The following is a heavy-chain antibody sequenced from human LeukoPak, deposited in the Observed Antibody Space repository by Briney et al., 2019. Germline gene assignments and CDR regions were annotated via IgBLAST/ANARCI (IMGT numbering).Heavy chain of an antibody. CDR1: GGSISSSSYY. D-gene: IGHD6-19*01. CDR3: ARQLRQWLGHDAFDI. CDR2: IYYSGST. J-gene: IGHJ3*02. Sequence: PSETLSLTCTVSGGSISSSSYYWGWIRQPPGTGLEWHGSIYYSGSTYYNPSLKSRVTISVDTSKNQFSLKLSSVTAADTAVYYCARQLRQWLGHDAFDIWGQGTMVTVSS. V-gene: IGHV4-39*01.